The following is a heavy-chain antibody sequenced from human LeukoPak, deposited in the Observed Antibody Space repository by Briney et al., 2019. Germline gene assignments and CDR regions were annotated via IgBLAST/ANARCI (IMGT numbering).Heavy chain of an antibody. CDR2: IYHSGST. D-gene: IGHD6-6*01. Sequence: SETLSLTCAVSGGSISSSNWWSWVRQPPGKGLEWFGEIYHSGSTNYNPSLKSRVTISVDKSKNQFSLKLSSVTAADTAVYYCCSSGDPLYFDYWGQGTLVTVSS. CDR3: CSSGDPLYFDY. J-gene: IGHJ4*02. V-gene: IGHV4-4*02. CDR1: GGSISSSNW.